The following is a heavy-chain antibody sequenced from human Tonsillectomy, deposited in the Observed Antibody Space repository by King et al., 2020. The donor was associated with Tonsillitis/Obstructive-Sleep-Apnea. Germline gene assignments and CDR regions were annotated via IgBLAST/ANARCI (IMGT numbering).Heavy chain of an antibody. CDR3: ARGVGIYNWFDP. J-gene: IGHJ5*02. CDR2: ISGSHSYI. Sequence: VQLVESGGGLVKPGGSLRLSCAASGFTFRSYSMNWVRQAPGKGLEWVSSISGSHSYIYYADSVKGRFTISRDNAKNSLYLQMNSLRAEDTAVYYCARGVGIYNWFDPGGQGTLVSVCS. V-gene: IGHV3-21*01. CDR1: GFTFRSYS. D-gene: IGHD1-26*01.